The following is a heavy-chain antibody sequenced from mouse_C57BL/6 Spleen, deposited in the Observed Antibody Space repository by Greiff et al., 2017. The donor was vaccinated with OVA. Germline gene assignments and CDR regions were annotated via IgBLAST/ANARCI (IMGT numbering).Heavy chain of an antibody. CDR2: IDPSSSYS. D-gene: IGHD2-2*01. CDR3: GRHYCAYDGGFAV. J-gene: IGHJ3*01. CDR1: GYTFTSYW. V-gene: IGHV1-50*01. Sequence: QVQLQQPGAELVKPGASVKLSCKASGYTFTSYWMQWVKQRPGQGLEWIGQIDPSSSYSNSHQTFTGKATLTVATSSSTAYMQLSSLTMEDSAVDDCGRHYCAYDGGFAVWGKGTLVTVSA.